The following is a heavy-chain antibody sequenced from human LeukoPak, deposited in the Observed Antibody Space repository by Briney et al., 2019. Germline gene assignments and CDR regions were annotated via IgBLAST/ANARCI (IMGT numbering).Heavy chain of an antibody. V-gene: IGHV3-30*18. CDR2: ISYDGSNK. CDR1: GFTFSSYG. D-gene: IGHD3-22*01. CDR3: AKPDNYYDSSGYYYGSEN. Sequence: RPGGSLRLSCAASGFTFSSYGMHWVRQAPGKGLEWVAVISYDGSNKYYADSVKGRFTISRDNSKNTLYLQMNSLRAEDTAVYYCAKPDNYYDSSGYYYGSENWGQGTLVTVSS. J-gene: IGHJ4*02.